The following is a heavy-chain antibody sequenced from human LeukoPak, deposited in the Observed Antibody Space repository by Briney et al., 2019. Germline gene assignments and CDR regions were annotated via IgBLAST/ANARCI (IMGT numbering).Heavy chain of an antibody. Sequence: NTGEPLKISCKGSGYSFTSYWIGWVRQMPGKGLEWLGIIYPGDSDTRYRPSFQGQVTISADKSISTAYLQWSSLKASDTAMYYCARSSPHCSSTSCPFDYWGQGTLVTVSS. D-gene: IGHD2-2*01. V-gene: IGHV5-51*01. CDR2: IYPGDSDT. CDR3: ARSSPHCSSTSCPFDY. CDR1: GYSFTSYW. J-gene: IGHJ4*02.